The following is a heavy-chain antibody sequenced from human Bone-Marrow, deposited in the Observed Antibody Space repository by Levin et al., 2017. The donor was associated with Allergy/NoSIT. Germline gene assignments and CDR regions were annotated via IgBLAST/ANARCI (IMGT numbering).Heavy chain of an antibody. D-gene: IGHD5-18*01. J-gene: IGHJ6*03. CDR3: ASTANWYYYYMDV. CDR2: IYNRRST. CDR1: GDSVSSDSHY. Sequence: PSETLSLTCTVSGDSVSSDSHYWSWIRQPPGKGLEWIGYIYNRRSTNYNPSLKSRVTISLDTSKNQFSLKLSSVTAADTAVYYCASTANWYYYYMDVWGKGTTVAVSS. V-gene: IGHV4-61*01.